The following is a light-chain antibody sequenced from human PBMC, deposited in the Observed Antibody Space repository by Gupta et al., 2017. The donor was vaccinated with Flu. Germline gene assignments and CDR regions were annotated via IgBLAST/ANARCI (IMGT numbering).Light chain of an antibody. V-gene: IGKV3-15*01. Sequence: PAILSGSPGERATLSCRASQNIGSDVAWYQQRPGQAPRLLIYSASARATTTPLRFSGSGSGTEFFLTISSLQSEDFAVYYCQQHNNWLRTFGQGTKL. CDR2: SAS. CDR1: QNIGSD. CDR3: QQHNNWLRT. J-gene: IGKJ2*01.